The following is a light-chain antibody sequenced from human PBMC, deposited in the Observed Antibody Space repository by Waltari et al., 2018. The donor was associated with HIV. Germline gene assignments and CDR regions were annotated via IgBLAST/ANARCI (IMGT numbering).Light chain of an antibody. CDR1: ALKKNY. Sequence: SSELTQDPSVSVALGQTVRITCQGDALKKNYATGFQKKPGQAPIVVIYGKNNRPSGTPDRFSGSSLGDTASLTITGIQAEDEADYYCNCWDSSGNRVMFGGGTKVAVL. J-gene: IGLJ3*02. V-gene: IGLV3-19*01. CDR3: NCWDSSGNRVM. CDR2: GKN.